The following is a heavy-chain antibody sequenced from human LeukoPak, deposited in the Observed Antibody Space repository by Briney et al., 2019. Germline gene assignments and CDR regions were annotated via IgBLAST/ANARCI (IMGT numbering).Heavy chain of an antibody. CDR1: GGSISGGGYS. J-gene: IGHJ4*02. CDR3: ARGYGDYFDY. D-gene: IGHD4-17*01. CDR2: IYHSGST. Sequence: PSQTLSLTCAVSGGSISGGGYSWSWIRQPPGKGLEWIGYIYHSGSTYYNPSPKSRVTISVDRSKNQFSLRLSSVTAADTAVYYCARGYGDYFDYWGQGTLVTVSS. V-gene: IGHV4-30-2*01.